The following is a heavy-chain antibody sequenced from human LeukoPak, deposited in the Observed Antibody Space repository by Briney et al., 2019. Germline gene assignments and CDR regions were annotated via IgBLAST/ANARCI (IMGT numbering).Heavy chain of an antibody. D-gene: IGHD6-13*01. CDR1: GGSISSGGYY. V-gene: IGHV4-31*03. Sequence: PSQTLSLTCTVSGGSISSGGYYWSWIRQHPGKGLEWIGYTYYSGSTYYNPSLKSRVTISVDTSKNQFSLKLSSVTAADTAVYYCARSSSSWYSPIDYWGQGTLVTVSS. J-gene: IGHJ4*02. CDR3: ARSSSSWYSPIDY. CDR2: TYYSGST.